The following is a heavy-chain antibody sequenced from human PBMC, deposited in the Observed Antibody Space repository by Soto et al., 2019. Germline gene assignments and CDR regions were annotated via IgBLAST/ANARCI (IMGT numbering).Heavy chain of an antibody. V-gene: IGHV3-30-3*01. CDR3: AREEAGLLLRCCMGYYGMDV. Sequence: GGSLRLSCAASGFTFSSYAMHWVRQAPGKGLEWVAVISYDGSNKYYADSVKGRFTISRDNSKNTLYLQMNSLRAEDTAVYYCAREEAGLLLRCCMGYYGMDVWGQGTTVTVSS. J-gene: IGHJ6*02. CDR1: GFTFSSYA. D-gene: IGHD3-22*01. CDR2: ISYDGSNK.